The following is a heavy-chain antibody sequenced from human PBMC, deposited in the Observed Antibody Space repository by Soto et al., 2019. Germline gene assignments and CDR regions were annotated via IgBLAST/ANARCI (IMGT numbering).Heavy chain of an antibody. V-gene: IGHV4-59*01. CDR1: GSINYSY. D-gene: IGHD4-17*01. CDR2: ISYTGSA. J-gene: IGHJ6*02. Sequence: GSINYSYWTWIRQPPGKGLGWIGYISYTGSANYNASLKSRLTISVDTSKNQFSLKLSSVTAADTALYYCARVNYGDYYYGMDVWGQGTTVTVSS. CDR3: ARVNYGDYYYGMDV.